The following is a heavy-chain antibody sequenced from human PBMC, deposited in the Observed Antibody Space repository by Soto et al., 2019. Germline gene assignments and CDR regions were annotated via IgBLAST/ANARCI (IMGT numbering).Heavy chain of an antibody. V-gene: IGHV1-8*01. CDR1: GYTFTSYD. CDR3: AREPPHKSGSGWKNYYYYYYMDV. J-gene: IGHJ6*03. Sequence: ASVKVSCKASGYTFTSYDINWVRQATGQGLEWMGWMNPNSGNTGYAQKFQGRVNMTRNTSISTAYMELSSLRSEDTAVYYCAREPPHKSGSGWKNYYYYYYMDVWGKGTTVTVSS. D-gene: IGHD6-19*01. CDR2: MNPNSGNT.